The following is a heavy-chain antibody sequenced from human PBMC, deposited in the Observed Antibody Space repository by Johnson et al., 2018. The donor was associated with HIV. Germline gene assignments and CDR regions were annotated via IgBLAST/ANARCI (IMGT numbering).Heavy chain of an antibody. CDR3: AKDMSRVVTPWAVSFDI. Sequence: VQLVESGGGVVRPGGSLRVSCAASGFTFDDYGMSWVRQAPGEGLEWVSGINWNGGSTGYADSVKGRFTISRDNAKNSLYLQMKSLRAEDTAVYYCAKDMSRVVTPWAVSFDIWGQGTMVTVSS. D-gene: IGHD4-23*01. CDR2: INWNGGST. J-gene: IGHJ3*02. V-gene: IGHV3-20*04. CDR1: GFTFDDYG.